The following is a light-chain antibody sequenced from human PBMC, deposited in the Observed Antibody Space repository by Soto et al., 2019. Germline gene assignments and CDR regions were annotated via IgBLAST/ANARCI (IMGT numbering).Light chain of an antibody. V-gene: IGKV3-15*01. Sequence: EIVMTQSPATLSVSPGERATLSCRASQSVSSNLAWYQQKPGQAPRLLIYGASTRATGIPARFSGSGSGTGFTLTISSLQSEDFAVYYCQQYNNWPPEITFGQGTRLEMK. CDR3: QQYNNWPPEIT. J-gene: IGKJ5*01. CDR2: GAS. CDR1: QSVSSN.